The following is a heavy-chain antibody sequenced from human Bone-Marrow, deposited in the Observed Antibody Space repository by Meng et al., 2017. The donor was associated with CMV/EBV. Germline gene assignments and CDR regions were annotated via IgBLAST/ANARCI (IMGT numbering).Heavy chain of an antibody. CDR3: ARGFRPYWFDP. J-gene: IGHJ5*02. Sequence: GSLRLSCTVSGGSISSYYWSWTRQPVGKGLEWIGSIYYSGSTYYNPSLKSRVTISVDTSKNQFSLKLSSVTAADTAVYYCARGFRPYWFDPWGQGTLVTVSS. V-gene: IGHV4-4*07. CDR1: GGSISSYY. CDR2: IYYSGST. D-gene: IGHD6-6*01.